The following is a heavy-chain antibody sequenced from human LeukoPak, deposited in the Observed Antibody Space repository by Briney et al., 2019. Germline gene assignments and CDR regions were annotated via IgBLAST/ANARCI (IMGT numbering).Heavy chain of an antibody. CDR1: GDSISSSSFY. CDR3: ARAPRLAAAGSQGTFDP. CDR2: IYYTGST. Sequence: SETLSLTCTVSGDSISSSSFYWGWIRQPPGKGLECIGNIYYTGSTYYNPSLKSRVTISVDTSKNQFSLKLTSVTAADTAVYYCARAPRLAAAGSQGTFDPWGQGTLVTVSS. J-gene: IGHJ5*02. D-gene: IGHD6-13*01. V-gene: IGHV4-39*07.